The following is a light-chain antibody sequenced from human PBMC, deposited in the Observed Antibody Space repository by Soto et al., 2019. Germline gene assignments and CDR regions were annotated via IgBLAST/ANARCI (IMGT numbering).Light chain of an antibody. CDR2: GVS. CDR1: SGDVGGYNY. Sequence: QSALTQPASVSGSPGQSITISCTGTSGDVGGYNYVSWYQQHPGKAPKLMIYGVSNRPSGVSSRFSASKSGNTASLTISGLQAEDDADYYCSSYTSNLTRVFGTGTKVTVL. CDR3: SSYTSNLTRV. V-gene: IGLV2-14*01. J-gene: IGLJ1*01.